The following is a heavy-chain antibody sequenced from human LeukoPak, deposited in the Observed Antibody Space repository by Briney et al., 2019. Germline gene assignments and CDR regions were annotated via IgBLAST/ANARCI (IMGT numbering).Heavy chain of an antibody. CDR1: GLIFSSYW. J-gene: IGHJ4*02. V-gene: IGHV3-7*03. CDR3: ARHRRYCSGGSCYSGYYFDS. Sequence: PGGSLRLPCAASGLIFSSYWMSWARQAPGKGLEWVANIKQDGSEEYYVDSVKGRFTISRDNAKNSLYLQMNSLRAEDTAVYYCARHRRYCSGGSCYSGYYFDSWGPGTLVTVSS. D-gene: IGHD2-15*01. CDR2: IKQDGSEE.